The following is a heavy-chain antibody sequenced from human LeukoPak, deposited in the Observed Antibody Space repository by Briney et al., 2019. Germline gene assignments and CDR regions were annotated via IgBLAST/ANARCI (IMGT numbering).Heavy chain of an antibody. CDR1: GFTVSNNY. V-gene: IGHV3-23*01. J-gene: IGHJ4*02. CDR2: ISGSGGST. D-gene: IGHD6-13*01. CDR3: AKDLGSWVFDY. Sequence: GGSLRLSCAASGFTVSNNYMNWVRQAPGKGLEWVSAISGSGGSTYYADSVKGRFTISRDNSKNTLYLQMNSLRAEDTAVYYCAKDLGSWVFDYWGQGTLVTVSS.